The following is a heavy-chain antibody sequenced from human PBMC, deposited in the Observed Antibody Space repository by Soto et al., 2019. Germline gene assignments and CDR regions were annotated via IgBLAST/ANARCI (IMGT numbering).Heavy chain of an antibody. CDR3: ASPSTFGVVKKGSYWEV. CDR2: IIPIFGTA. Sequence: GASVKVSCKASGGTFSSYAISWVRQAPGQGLEWMGGIIPIFGTANYAQKFQGRVTITADESTSTAYMELSSLRSEDTAVYYCASPSTFGVVKKGSYWEVWGQGTTVTVSS. V-gene: IGHV1-69*13. J-gene: IGHJ6*02. CDR1: GGTFSSYA. D-gene: IGHD3-3*01.